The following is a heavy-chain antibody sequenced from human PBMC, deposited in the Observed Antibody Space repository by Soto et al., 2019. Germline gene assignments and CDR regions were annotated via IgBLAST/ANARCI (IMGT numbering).Heavy chain of an antibody. Sequence: QVQLVQSGAEVKKPGSSVKVSCKASGGTFSSYTISWVRQAPGQGLEWMGRIIPILGIANYAQKFQGRVTITAVKSTSTAYMELSSLRSEDTAVYYCASHGDYVGAVFDYWGQGTLVTVSS. CDR3: ASHGDYVGAVFDY. D-gene: IGHD4-17*01. CDR2: IIPILGIA. V-gene: IGHV1-69*02. CDR1: GGTFSSYT. J-gene: IGHJ4*02.